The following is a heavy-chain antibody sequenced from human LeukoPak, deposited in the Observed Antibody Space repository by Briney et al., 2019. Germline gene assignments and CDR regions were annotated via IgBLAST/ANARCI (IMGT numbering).Heavy chain of an antibody. CDR3: ARGRQYSSAWDVFDY. D-gene: IGHD6-19*01. J-gene: IGHJ4*02. CDR2: IYSGGST. Sequence: PGGSLRLSCAASVFTVSTNYMSWVRQAPGKGLEWVSVIYSGGSTYYADSVKGRFTISRDNSKNTLYLQMNSLRAEDTAVYYCARGRQYSSAWDVFDYWGQGTLVTVSS. V-gene: IGHV3-53*01. CDR1: VFTVSTNY.